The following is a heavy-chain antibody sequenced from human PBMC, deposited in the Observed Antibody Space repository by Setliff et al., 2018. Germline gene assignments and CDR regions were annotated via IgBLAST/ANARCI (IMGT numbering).Heavy chain of an antibody. CDR2: IKSKTDGGTT. V-gene: IGHV3-15*01. D-gene: IGHD3-22*01. Sequence: GGSLRLSCAASGFTFSNAWMSWVRQAPGKGLEWVGRIKSKTDGGTTDYAAPVKGRFTISRDDSKNTLYLQMNSLKTEDTAVYYCTTGPYYDSSGWHSNFDYNMDVWGQGTTVTVSS. CDR3: TTGPYYDSSGWHSNFDYNMDV. J-gene: IGHJ6*02. CDR1: GFTFSNAW.